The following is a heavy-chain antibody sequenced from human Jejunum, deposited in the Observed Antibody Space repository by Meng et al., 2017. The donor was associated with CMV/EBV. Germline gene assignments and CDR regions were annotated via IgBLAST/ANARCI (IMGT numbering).Heavy chain of an antibody. CDR2: INPNSGGT. CDR3: ARGEAPVVAATS. CDR1: GYTFTGYY. Sequence: QVQLVQSGAEVKKPGASVKVSCKASGYTFTGYYMHWVRQAPGQGLEWMQWINPNSGGTNYAQKFQGWVTMTRDTSITAYMELSRLRSDDTAVYYCARGEAPVVAATSWGQGTLVTVSS. D-gene: IGHD2-15*01. V-gene: IGHV1-2*04. J-gene: IGHJ4*02.